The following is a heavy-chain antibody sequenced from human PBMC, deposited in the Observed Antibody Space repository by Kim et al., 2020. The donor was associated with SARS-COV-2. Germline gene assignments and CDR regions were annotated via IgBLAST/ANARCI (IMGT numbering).Heavy chain of an antibody. CDR2: IIPIFGTA. CDR1: GGTFSSYA. D-gene: IGHD5-12*01. V-gene: IGHV1-69*13. CDR3: ARDLYNVLVAKEMATIILQY. Sequence: SVKVSCKASGGTFSSYAISWVRQAPGQGLEWMGGIIPIFGTANYAQKFQGRVTITADESTSTAYMELSSLRSEDTAVYYCARDLYNVLVAKEMATIILQYWGQGTLVTVSS. J-gene: IGHJ4*02.